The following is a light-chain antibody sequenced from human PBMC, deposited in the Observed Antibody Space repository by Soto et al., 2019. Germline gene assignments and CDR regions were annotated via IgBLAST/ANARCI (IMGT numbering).Light chain of an antibody. V-gene: IGKV3-20*01. CDR2: GAS. CDR3: QQFSSSPGT. J-gene: IGKJ1*01. CDR1: QIVSSSY. Sequence: EIVLTQSPGTLFLSPGERATLSCRASQIVSSSYLAWYQQKPGQAPRLLIYGASSRATGIPDRFSASGSGTDFTLTISRLEPEDFAVYYCQQFSSSPGTFGQGTKVDIK.